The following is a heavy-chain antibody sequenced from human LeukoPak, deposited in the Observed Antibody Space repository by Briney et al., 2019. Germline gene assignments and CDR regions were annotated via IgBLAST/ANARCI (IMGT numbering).Heavy chain of an antibody. Sequence: GGSLRLSCAASGFTFTNYAMSWVRQAPGKGLEWVSAISGSGDGRSSADSVKGRITISRDNSQNTLYLQMNSLSAEDTAVYYCAKQIGYCSGGNCYFDYWGQGTLVTVSS. V-gene: IGHV3-23*01. CDR1: GFTFTNYA. CDR2: ISGSGDGR. J-gene: IGHJ4*02. CDR3: AKQIGYCSGGNCYFDY. D-gene: IGHD2-15*01.